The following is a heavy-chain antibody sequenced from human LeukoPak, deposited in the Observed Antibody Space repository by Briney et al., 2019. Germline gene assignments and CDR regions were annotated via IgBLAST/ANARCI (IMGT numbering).Heavy chain of an antibody. CDR3: ASQYSSSSRVYFDY. D-gene: IGHD6-6*01. V-gene: IGHV1-69*02. CDR2: IIPILGIA. J-gene: IGHJ4*02. CDR1: GGTFSSYT. Sequence: SVKVSCKASGGTFSSYTISWVRQAPGQGLEWMGRIIPILGIANYVQKFQGRVTITADKSTSTAYMELSSLRSEDTAVYYCASQYSSSSRVYFDYWGRGTLVTVSS.